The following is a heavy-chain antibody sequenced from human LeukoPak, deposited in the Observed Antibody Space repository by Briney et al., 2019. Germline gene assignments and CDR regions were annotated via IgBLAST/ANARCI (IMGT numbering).Heavy chain of an antibody. V-gene: IGHV4-31*03. J-gene: IGHJ5*02. CDR2: IYYSGST. Sequence: SETLSLTCTVSGGSISSGGYYWSWIRQHPGKGLEWIGYIYYSGSTYYNPSLKSRVTISVDTSKNQFSLKLSSVTAADTAVYYCAGYGSGSAFDPWGQGTLVTVSS. CDR3: AGYGSGSAFDP. CDR1: GGSISSGGYY. D-gene: IGHD3-10*01.